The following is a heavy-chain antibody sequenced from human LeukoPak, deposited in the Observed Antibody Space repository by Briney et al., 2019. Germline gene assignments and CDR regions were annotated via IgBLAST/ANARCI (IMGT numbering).Heavy chain of an antibody. CDR2: IRSSSSPI. V-gene: IGHV3-48*01. J-gene: IGHJ3*02. CDR3: ASFDYYDSSGYYYGPNDAFDI. Sequence: GGSLRLSCAASGFTFSSYSMNWVRQAPGKGLEWVSYIRSSSSPIYYADSVKGRFTISRDNAKNSLYLQMNSLRAEDTAVYYCASFDYYDSSGYYYGPNDAFDIWGQGTMVTVSS. D-gene: IGHD3-22*01. CDR1: GFTFSSYS.